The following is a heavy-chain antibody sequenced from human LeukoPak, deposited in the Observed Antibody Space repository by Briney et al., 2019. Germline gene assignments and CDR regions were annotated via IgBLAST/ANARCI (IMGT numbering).Heavy chain of an antibody. CDR3: AKDVYDFWSGYYNSYDY. CDR2: ISYDRSNK. Sequence: PGGSLRLCCAASGFTFSSYTMNWVRQAPGKGLEWVAVISYDRSNKYYADSVKGRLTISRDNSKNTLYLQMNSLRAEDTAVYYCAKDVYDFWSGYYNSYDYWGQGTLVTV. CDR1: GFTFSSYT. D-gene: IGHD3-3*01. J-gene: IGHJ4*02. V-gene: IGHV3-30*18.